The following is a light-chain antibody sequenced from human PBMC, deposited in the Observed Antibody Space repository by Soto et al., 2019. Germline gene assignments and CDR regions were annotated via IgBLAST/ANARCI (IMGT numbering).Light chain of an antibody. CDR1: QSISSN. CDR2: GAS. V-gene: IGKV3-15*01. CDR3: HQYNNWPFT. Sequence: EIVMTQSPATLSVSPGERATLSCRASQSISSNLAWYQQKPGQAPRLLIYGASTRDTGIPATFSGSGSGTEFTLPISSLQSEDFAVYYCHQYNNWPFTFGPGTKVDIK. J-gene: IGKJ3*01.